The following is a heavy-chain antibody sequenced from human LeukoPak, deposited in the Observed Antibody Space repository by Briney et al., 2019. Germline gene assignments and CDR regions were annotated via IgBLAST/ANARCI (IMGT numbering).Heavy chain of an antibody. V-gene: IGHV4-34*01. CDR2: INHSEST. D-gene: IGHD6-19*01. CDR3: ARGGGQWLVSY. J-gene: IGHJ4*02. Sequence: SSEPLSLTCAVYGGSFSGYYWSWTHQPPGEGLEWLGEINHSESTNYTPSLKIRVTISVDTSKNQFSLKLSSVTAADTAVYYCARGGGQWLVSYWGQGTLVTVSS. CDR1: GGSFSGYY.